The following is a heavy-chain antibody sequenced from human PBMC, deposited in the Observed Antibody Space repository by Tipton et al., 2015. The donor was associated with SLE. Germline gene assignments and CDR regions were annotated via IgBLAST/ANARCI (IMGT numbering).Heavy chain of an antibody. CDR1: GGSFSGYY. V-gene: IGHV4-34*01. CDR3: ARVGGYCSGGSCYIRGDFQH. J-gene: IGHJ1*01. Sequence: TLSLTCAVYGGSFSGYYWSWIRQPPGKGLEWIGEINHSGGTNYKPSLKSRVTVSVDRSKNQFSLKLSSVTAADTAVYYCARVGGYCSGGSCYIRGDFQHWSQGTLVTVSS. D-gene: IGHD2-15*01. CDR2: INHSGGT.